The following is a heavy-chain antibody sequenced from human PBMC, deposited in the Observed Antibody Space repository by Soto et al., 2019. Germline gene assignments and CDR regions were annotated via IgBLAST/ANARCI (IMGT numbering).Heavy chain of an antibody. CDR3: ARVPPDYDILTGYYQYNWFDP. J-gene: IGHJ5*02. D-gene: IGHD3-9*01. Sequence: ASVKVSCKASGYTFTSYGISWVRQAPGQGLEWMGWISAYNGNTNYAQKLQGRVTMTTDTSTSTAYMELRSLRSDDTAVYYCARVPPDYDILTGYYQYNWFDPWGQGTLVTVSS. V-gene: IGHV1-18*01. CDR2: ISAYNGNT. CDR1: GYTFTSYG.